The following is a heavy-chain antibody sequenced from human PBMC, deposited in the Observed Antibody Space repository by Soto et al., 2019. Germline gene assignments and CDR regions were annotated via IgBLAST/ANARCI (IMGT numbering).Heavy chain of an antibody. Sequence: PGGSLRLSCAASGFTFSSYGMHWVRQAPGKGLEWVAVISYDGGNKYYADSVKGRFTISRDDSKNTLYLQMNSLRTEDTAVYYCAKDRVSWNWLAVFDYWGQGTLVTVSS. CDR1: GFTFSSYG. CDR3: AKDRVSWNWLAVFDY. J-gene: IGHJ4*02. CDR2: ISYDGGNK. V-gene: IGHV3-30*18. D-gene: IGHD1-7*01.